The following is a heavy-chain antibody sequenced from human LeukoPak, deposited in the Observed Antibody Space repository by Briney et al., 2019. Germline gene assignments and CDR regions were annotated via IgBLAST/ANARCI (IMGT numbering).Heavy chain of an antibody. CDR3: AKDARDGSGSYAVQDWFDP. D-gene: IGHD3-10*01. V-gene: IGHV3-23*01. CDR1: GFTFSSYA. Sequence: GGSLRFSCAASGFTFSSYAMSWVRRAPGKGLEWVSAISGSGGSTYYADSVKGRFTISRDNSKNTLYLQMNSLRAEDTAVYYCAKDARDGSGSYAVQDWFDPWGQGTLVTVSS. J-gene: IGHJ5*02. CDR2: ISGSGGST.